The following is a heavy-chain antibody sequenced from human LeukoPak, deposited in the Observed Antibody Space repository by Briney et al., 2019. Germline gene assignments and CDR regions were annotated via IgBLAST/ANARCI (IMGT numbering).Heavy chain of an antibody. CDR2: IVEDGTNQ. Sequence: GGSLRLSCSASGFTFNNYLMHWVRQAPGKGLDCVAVIVEDGTNQYYADSEKGRFTISRDNSKNTLFLQMNSLRSEDTAMYYCARVQGGGYRTADYWGQGTLVTVSS. CDR3: ARVQGGGYRTADY. J-gene: IGHJ4*02. V-gene: IGHV3-30*04. CDR1: GFTFNNYL. D-gene: IGHD6-19*01.